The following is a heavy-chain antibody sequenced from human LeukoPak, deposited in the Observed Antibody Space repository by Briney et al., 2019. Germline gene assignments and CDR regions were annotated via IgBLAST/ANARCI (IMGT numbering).Heavy chain of an antibody. J-gene: IGHJ4*02. V-gene: IGHV4-34*01. D-gene: IGHD3-10*01. CDR3: ARQVTMVRGVINYFDY. CDR2: INHSGST. CDR1: GGSFSGYY. Sequence: SETLSLTCAVYGGSFSGYYWSWIRQPPGKGLERIGEINHSGSTNYNPSLKSRVTISVDTSKNQFSLKLSSVTAADTAVYYCARQVTMVRGVINYFDYWGQGTLVTVSS.